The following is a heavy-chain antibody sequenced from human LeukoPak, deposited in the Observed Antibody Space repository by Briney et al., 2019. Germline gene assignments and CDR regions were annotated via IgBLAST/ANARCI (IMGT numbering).Heavy chain of an antibody. CDR3: ARHIVGGNFDS. CDR2: VFHTGVT. D-gene: IGHD1-26*01. Sequence: PSETLSLTCTVSGGAITSGYWSWIRQSPEMGLEWIGYVFHTGVTNYNPSLRGRVIISLAASKTQFSLTLTSVTAADTALYYCARHIVGGNFDSWGPGKFVTVSS. J-gene: IGHJ4*02. V-gene: IGHV4-59*08. CDR1: GGAITSGY.